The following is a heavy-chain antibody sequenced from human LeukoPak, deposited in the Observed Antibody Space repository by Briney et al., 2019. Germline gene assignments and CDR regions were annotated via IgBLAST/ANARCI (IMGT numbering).Heavy chain of an antibody. CDR1: GXTVSSNY. CDR2: IYSGGST. J-gene: IGHJ4*02. V-gene: IGHV3-66*01. CDR3: ARDRLHYDSLTGYPAD. D-gene: IGHD3-9*01. Sequence: PGGSLRLSCSDSGXTVSSNYMRWVRQAPGKGLEWVSVIYSGGSTHYADSVKGRFTISRDNSKNTLYLQMNSLRAEDTAVYYCARDRLHYDSLTGYPADWGQGTLVTVSS.